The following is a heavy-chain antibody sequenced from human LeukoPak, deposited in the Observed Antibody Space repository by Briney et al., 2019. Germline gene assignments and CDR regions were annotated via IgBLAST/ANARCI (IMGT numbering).Heavy chain of an antibody. CDR3: ARIRDGYNDAYDI. D-gene: IGHD5-24*01. J-gene: IGHJ3*02. Sequence: ASVKVSCKASSYTFTNYAFTWVRQAPGQGLEWMGIINPSGGSTSYAQNFQGRVTMTRDTSASTVYMELSSLRSEDTAIYYCARIRDGYNDAYDIWGQGTVVTVPS. CDR1: SYTFTNYA. CDR2: INPSGGST. V-gene: IGHV1-46*01.